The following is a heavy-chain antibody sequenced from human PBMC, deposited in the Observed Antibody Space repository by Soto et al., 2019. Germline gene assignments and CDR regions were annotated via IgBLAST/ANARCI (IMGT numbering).Heavy chain of an antibody. V-gene: IGHV3-30*18. CDR1: GFTFSVFG. J-gene: IGHJ4*02. Sequence: QVHLVESGGGVVQPGGSLRLSCAASGFTFSVFGMHWVRQAPGKGPEWVAVISHEGNSKHYADSVKGRFTISRDNAKNTLSLLMDSLRPEDTALYYCAKTITLSPSHDSRGRGALIDHWGQGTLVTVSS. D-gene: IGHD6-19*01. CDR3: AKTITLSPSHDSRGRGALIDH. CDR2: ISHEGNSK.